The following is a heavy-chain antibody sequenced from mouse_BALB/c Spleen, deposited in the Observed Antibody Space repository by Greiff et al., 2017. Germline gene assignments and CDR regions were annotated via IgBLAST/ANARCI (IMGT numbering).Heavy chain of an antibody. D-gene: IGHD1-2*01. J-gene: IGHJ4*01. Sequence: EVQVVESGGDLVKPGGSLKLSCAASGFTFSSYGMSWVRQTPDKRLEWVATISSGGSYTYYPDSVKGRFTISRDNAKNTLYLQMSSLKSEDTAMYYCARKIGYEGYAMDYWGQGTSVTVSA. CDR2: ISSGGSYT. CDR1: GFTFSSYG. CDR3: ARKIGYEGYAMDY. V-gene: IGHV5-6*01.